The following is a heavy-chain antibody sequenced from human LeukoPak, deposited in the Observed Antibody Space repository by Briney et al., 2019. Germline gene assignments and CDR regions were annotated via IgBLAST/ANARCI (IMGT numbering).Heavy chain of an antibody. CDR2: INPKAGVT. J-gene: IGHJ4*02. V-gene: IGHV1-2*02. Sequence: ASVKVSCKASGYTFTDYYIHWVRQAPGQGLEWMGWINPKAGVTNYAQHFQGRVTMTRDTSISTAYLELSRLRSDDTALYYCAGVAYFFDSTTFYHGGDFDCWGQGTLVTVSS. CDR1: GYTFTDYY. CDR3: AGVAYFFDSTTFYHGGDFDC. D-gene: IGHD2/OR15-2a*01.